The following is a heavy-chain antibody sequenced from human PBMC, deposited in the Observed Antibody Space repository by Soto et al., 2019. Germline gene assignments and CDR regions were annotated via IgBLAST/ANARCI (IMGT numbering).Heavy chain of an antibody. D-gene: IGHD1-1*01. CDR1: GFTFSSYS. CDR3: AGALENPYFYYGLNV. V-gene: IGHV3-30*03. J-gene: IGHJ6*02. Sequence: PGGSLRLSCAASGFTFSSYSMNWVRQAPGKGLEWVAATTYDGGIKHYVDSVKGRFTISRDNSKNTLYLQMNSLRVEDTATYYCAGALENPYFYYGLNVWGQGTTVTVSS. CDR2: TTYDGGIK.